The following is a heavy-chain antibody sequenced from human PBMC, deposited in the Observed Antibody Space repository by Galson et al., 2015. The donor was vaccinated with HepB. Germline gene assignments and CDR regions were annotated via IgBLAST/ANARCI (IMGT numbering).Heavy chain of an antibody. CDR2: INPNSGGT. CDR1: GYTFTGYY. Sequence: SVKVSCKASGYTFTGYYMHWVRQAPGQGLEWMGRINPNSGGTNYAQKFQGRVTMTRDTSISTAYMELSRLRSDDTAVYYCARGGDIVVVTVLGDWFDPWGQGTLVTVSS. CDR3: ARGGDIVVVTVLGDWFDP. J-gene: IGHJ5*02. D-gene: IGHD2-21*02. V-gene: IGHV1-2*06.